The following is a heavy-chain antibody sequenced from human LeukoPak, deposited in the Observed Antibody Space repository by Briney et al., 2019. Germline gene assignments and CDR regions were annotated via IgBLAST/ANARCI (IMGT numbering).Heavy chain of an antibody. CDR2: IFNSGST. J-gene: IGHJ4*02. CDR3: ARRNFYTTGWYFDY. V-gene: IGHV4-39*01. CDR1: DGSISSSSYY. Sequence: SETLSLTCTVSDGSISSSSYYWGWIRQPPGKGLEWIAGIFNSGSTYYNPSLKSRVTIFVDTSKSQFSLKLSSVTAADTAVYYCARRNFYTTGWYFDYWGQGTLVTVSS. D-gene: IGHD6-19*01.